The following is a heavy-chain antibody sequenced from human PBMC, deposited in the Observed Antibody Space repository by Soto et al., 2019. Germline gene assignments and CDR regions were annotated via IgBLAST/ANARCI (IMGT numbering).Heavy chain of an antibody. CDR2: ISAYNGNT. CDR1: GYTFPSYC. J-gene: IGHJ4*02. CDR3: ASDGGVSDFWSGYSFDY. Sequence: QVQLVQSGAEVKKPGASVKVSCKASGYTFPSYCISWVRQAPGQGLEWIGWISAYNGNTNYAHKLQGRVTMTTDTSTSTAYMELRSLRSDDTAVYYCASDGGVSDFWSGYSFDYWGQGTLVTVSS. D-gene: IGHD3-3*01. V-gene: IGHV1-18*01.